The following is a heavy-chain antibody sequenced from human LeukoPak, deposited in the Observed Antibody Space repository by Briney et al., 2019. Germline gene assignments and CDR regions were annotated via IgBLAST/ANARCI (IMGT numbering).Heavy chain of an antibody. D-gene: IGHD6-13*01. CDR1: GFTFSSYW. Sequence: PGGSLRLSCAASGFTFSSYWMHWVRQAPGKGLEWVSVISGSGDHTYYADSVRGRFTISRDNFKNTLYLQMNSLRTEDTAVYYCANGAAAGTPTIGDYWGQGTLVTVSS. CDR2: ISGSGDHT. V-gene: IGHV3-23*01. J-gene: IGHJ4*02. CDR3: ANGAAAGTPTIGDY.